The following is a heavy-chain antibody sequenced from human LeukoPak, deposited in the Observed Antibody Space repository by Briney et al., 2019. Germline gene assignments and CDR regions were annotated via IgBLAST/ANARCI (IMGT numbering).Heavy chain of an antibody. CDR3: AKYSSTSNYYYGLDV. J-gene: IGHJ6*02. CDR1: GFTVSSNY. Sequence: PGGSLRLSCAASGFTVSSNYMSWVRQAPGKGLEWVSVIYSGGSTYYADSVKGRFTISRDNSKNTLYLQMNSLRAEDTALYYCAKYSSTSNYYYGLDVWGQGTTVTVSS. CDR2: IYSGGST. V-gene: IGHV3-66*01. D-gene: IGHD6-6*01.